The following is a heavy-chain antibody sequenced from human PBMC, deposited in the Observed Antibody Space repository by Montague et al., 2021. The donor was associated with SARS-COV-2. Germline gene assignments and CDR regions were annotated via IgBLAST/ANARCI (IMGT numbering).Heavy chain of an antibody. D-gene: IGHD4-23*01. CDR1: GGSLCSSSYY. CDR2: VYYNGNT. V-gene: IGHV4-39*01. J-gene: IGHJ5*02. Sequence: SETLSLTCTVSGGSLCSSSYYWGWIRQPPGKGLEWIGSVYYNGNTNYNPSLKSRVTISLDTSENQISLNLDSVTAADTAVYYCVRPVGTERHWFDRWGQGTLVTVSS. CDR3: VRPVGTERHWFDR.